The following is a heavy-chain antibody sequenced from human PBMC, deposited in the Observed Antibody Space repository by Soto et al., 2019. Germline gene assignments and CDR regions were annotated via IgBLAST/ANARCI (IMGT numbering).Heavy chain of an antibody. CDR1: GFTFDDYA. J-gene: IGHJ2*01. Sequence: EVQLVESGGGLVQPGRSLRLSCAASGFTFDDYAMHWVRQAPGKGLEWVSGISWNSGSIGYADSVKGRFTISRDNAKNSLYLQMNSLRAAHTALYYCAKDRYGHYGMGKIWYFDLWGRGTLVTVSS. CDR2: ISWNSGSI. CDR3: AKDRYGHYGMGKIWYFDL. D-gene: IGHD4-17*01. V-gene: IGHV3-9*01.